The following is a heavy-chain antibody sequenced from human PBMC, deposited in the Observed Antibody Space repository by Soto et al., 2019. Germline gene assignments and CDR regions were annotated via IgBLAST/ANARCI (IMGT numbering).Heavy chain of an antibody. V-gene: IGHV4-59*12. J-gene: IGHJ6*02. CDR2: IYYSGST. CDR1: GGSISSYY. Sequence: SETLSLTCTVSGGSISSYYWSWIRQPPGKGLEWIGNIYYSGSTNYNPSLKSRVTMSVDTSKNQFSLKLSSVTAADTAVYYCARGGYSSSWYLPYYYYGMDVWGQGTTVTVSS. CDR3: ARGGYSSSWYLPYYYYGMDV. D-gene: IGHD6-13*01.